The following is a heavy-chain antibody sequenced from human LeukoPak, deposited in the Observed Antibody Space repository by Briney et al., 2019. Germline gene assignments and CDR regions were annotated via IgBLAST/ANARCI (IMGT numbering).Heavy chain of an antibody. Sequence: GGSLRLSCAASGFTFSSYAMSWVRQAPGKGLEWVSAISGSGGSTYYADSVKGRFTISRDNSKNTLYLQMNSLRAEDTAVYYCARPGDSCYDRRYFDDWGQGTLVTVSS. J-gene: IGHJ4*02. CDR1: GFTFSSYA. CDR2: ISGSGGST. D-gene: IGHD5-12*01. V-gene: IGHV3-23*01. CDR3: ARPGDSCYDRRYFDD.